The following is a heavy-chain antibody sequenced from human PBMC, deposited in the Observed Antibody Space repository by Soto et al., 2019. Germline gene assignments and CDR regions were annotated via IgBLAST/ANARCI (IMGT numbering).Heavy chain of an antibody. CDR3: SADLPISWASSFDY. Sequence: ASVKVSCKVSGYTLTELSMHSVRQAPGKGLEWMGGFDPEDGETIYAQKFQGRVTMTEDTSTDTAYMELSSLRSEDTAVYYCSADLPISWASSFDYWGQGALVTVSS. D-gene: IGHD6-13*01. CDR1: GYTLTELS. CDR2: FDPEDGET. J-gene: IGHJ4*02. V-gene: IGHV1-24*01.